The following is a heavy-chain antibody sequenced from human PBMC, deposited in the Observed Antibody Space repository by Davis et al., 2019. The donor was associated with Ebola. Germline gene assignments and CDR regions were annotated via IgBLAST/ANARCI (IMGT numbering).Heavy chain of an antibody. D-gene: IGHD3-22*01. V-gene: IGHV4-59*08. CDR2: IFHTGSA. J-gene: IGHJ4*02. Sequence: MPSETLSLTCTVSGFSITTYYWSWVRQPPGKTLEWIGYIFHTGSADYNPSLKSRVTISVDTSKNQFSLKLSSVTAADTAVYYCARAMTYYYDSSGYYSPYYFDYWGQGTLVTVSS. CDR3: ARAMTYYYDSSGYYSPYYFDY. CDR1: GFSITTYY.